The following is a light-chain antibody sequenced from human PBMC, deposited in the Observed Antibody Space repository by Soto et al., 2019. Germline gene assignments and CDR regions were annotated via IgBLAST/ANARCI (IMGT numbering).Light chain of an antibody. Sequence: VLTQAPGTLSFSPGERATLFCRASQSVSSSSLAWYQQKPGQAPRLLMYGASSRATGIPDRFSGSGSGTDFTLTIRTLEPEDFAVYYCQQYGSSPRTFGQGTKVDIK. CDR2: GAS. CDR1: QSVSSSS. V-gene: IGKV3-20*01. J-gene: IGKJ1*01. CDR3: QQYGSSPRT.